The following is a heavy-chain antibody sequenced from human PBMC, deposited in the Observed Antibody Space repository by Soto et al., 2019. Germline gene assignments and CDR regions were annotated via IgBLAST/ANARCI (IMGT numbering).Heavy chain of an antibody. Sequence: QVQLVQSGTEVKKPGSSVKVSCKAFGGSFNAFSINWVRQAPGQGLEWMGGIAPIFGTPNYAQKFQGRVTILADESTNIVYLEISSLKSEDTAVYFCADGGGGYETWCQGTLVIVSS. V-gene: IGHV1-69*01. CDR1: GGSFNAFS. J-gene: IGHJ4*02. D-gene: IGHD3-16*01. CDR2: IAPIFGTP. CDR3: ADGGGGYET.